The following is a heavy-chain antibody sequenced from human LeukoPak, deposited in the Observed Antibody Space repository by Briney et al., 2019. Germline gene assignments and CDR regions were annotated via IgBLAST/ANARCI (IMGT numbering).Heavy chain of an antibody. J-gene: IGHJ4*02. V-gene: IGHV4-31*03. D-gene: IGHD4-23*01. CDR1: GGSISSGGYY. Sequence: SETLSLTCTVSGGSISSGGYYWSWIRQHPGKGLEWIGYIYYSGSTYYNPSLKSRVTISVDTSKNQFSLKLSPVTAADTAVYYCARGNYGGNSFHYWGQGTLVTVSS. CDR2: IYYSGST. CDR3: ARGNYGGNSFHY.